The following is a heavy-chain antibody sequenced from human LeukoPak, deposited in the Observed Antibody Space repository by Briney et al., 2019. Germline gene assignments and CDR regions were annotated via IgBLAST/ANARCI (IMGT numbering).Heavy chain of an antibody. CDR2: INSEGSIT. Sequence: GGSLRLSCAVSGFTFSSYWMHWVRQAPGKGLVWVSRINSEGSITNYADSVKGRFTISRDNAKNTLYLQMNSLRAEDTAVYYCAGGGIAFGYWGQGTLVTVSS. V-gene: IGHV3-74*01. CDR3: AGGGIAFGY. CDR1: GFTFSSYW. D-gene: IGHD2-21*01. J-gene: IGHJ4*02.